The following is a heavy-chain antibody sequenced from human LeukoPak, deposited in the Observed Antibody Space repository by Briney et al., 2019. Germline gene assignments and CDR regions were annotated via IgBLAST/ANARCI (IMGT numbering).Heavy chain of an antibody. J-gene: IGHJ4*02. Sequence: GGSLRLSCAVSGFTFSDYYMSWIRQAPGKGLEWVSYISSGGSTISHADSVKGRFTISRDNAENSLYLQMNSLRAEDTAVYYCARGSSGWRTADYFDYWGQGTLVTVSS. CDR1: GFTFSDYY. CDR3: ARGSSGWRTADYFDY. V-gene: IGHV3-11*01. CDR2: ISSGGSTI. D-gene: IGHD6-19*01.